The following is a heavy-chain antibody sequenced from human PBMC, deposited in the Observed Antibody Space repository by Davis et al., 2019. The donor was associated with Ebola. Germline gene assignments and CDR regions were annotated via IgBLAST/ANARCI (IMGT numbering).Heavy chain of an antibody. V-gene: IGHV5-51*01. J-gene: IGHJ4*02. D-gene: IGHD4-17*01. CDR1: GYSFTTYW. Sequence: GESLQISCTGSGYSFTTYWIGWVRQMPGKGLEWMGIIYPGDSDTRYSPSFQGQVTISVDKSISTAYLQWSSLKASDTAMYYCATGPTVTIDYWGQGTLVTVSS. CDR3: ATGPTVTIDY. CDR2: IYPGDSDT.